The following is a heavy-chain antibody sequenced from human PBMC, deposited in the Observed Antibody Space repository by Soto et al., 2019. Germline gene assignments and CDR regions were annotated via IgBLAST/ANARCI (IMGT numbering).Heavy chain of an antibody. CDR1: GGSIGGSNYF. D-gene: IGHD1-26*01. Sequence: ASETLSLTCTVSGGSIGGSNYFWGWIRQSPGTGLEWLGTIYSSGSTYYNPSLKSRITMSLDTSKNQFSLNLGSVTAADTAVYYCATLGPARLLASWGQGTLVTVSS. V-gene: IGHV4-39*01. CDR2: IYSSGST. J-gene: IGHJ4*02. CDR3: ATLGPARLLAS.